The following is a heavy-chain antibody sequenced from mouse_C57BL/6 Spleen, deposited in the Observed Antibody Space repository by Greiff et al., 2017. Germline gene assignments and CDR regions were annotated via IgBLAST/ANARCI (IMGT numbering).Heavy chain of an antibody. D-gene: IGHD1-1*01. Sequence: VKLQESGAELVRPGASVTLSCKASGYTFTDYEMHWVKQTPVHGLEWIGAIDPETGGTAYNQKFKGKAILTADKSSSTAYMELRSLTSEDSAVYYCTRGYYGNFDYWGQGTTLTVSS. CDR1: GYTFTDYE. CDR3: TRGYYGNFDY. V-gene: IGHV1-15*01. J-gene: IGHJ2*01. CDR2: IDPETGGT.